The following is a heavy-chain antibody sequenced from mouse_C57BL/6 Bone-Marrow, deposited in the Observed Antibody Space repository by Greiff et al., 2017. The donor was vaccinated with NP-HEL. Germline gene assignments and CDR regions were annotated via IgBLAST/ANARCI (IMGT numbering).Heavy chain of an antibody. V-gene: IGHV1-81*01. J-gene: IGHJ1*03. CDR2: IYPRSGNT. D-gene: IGHD1-1*01. CDR1: GYTFTSYG. CDR3: AGWGRYDGSSPYWYFDV. Sequence: QVQLQQSGAELARPGASVKLSCKASGYTFTSYGISWVKQRTGQGLEWIGEIYPRSGNTYYNEKFKGKATLTADKSSSTAYMELRSLTSEDSAVYFCAGWGRYDGSSPYWYFDVWGTGTTVTVSS.